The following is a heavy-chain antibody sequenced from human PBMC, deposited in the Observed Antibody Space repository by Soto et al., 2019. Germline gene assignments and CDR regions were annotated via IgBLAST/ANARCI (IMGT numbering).Heavy chain of an antibody. CDR1: GGSISSYY. CDR3: ARIPSRDTYYDFWSGYYTPYYYGMDV. V-gene: IGHV4-59*01. Sequence: SETLSLTCTVSGGSISSYYWSWIRQPPGKGLEWIGYIYYSGSTNYNPSLKSRVTISVDTSKNQFSLKLSSVTAADTAVYYCARIPSRDTYYDFWSGYYTPYYYGMDVWGQGTSLTVSS. D-gene: IGHD3-3*01. J-gene: IGHJ6*02. CDR2: IYYSGST.